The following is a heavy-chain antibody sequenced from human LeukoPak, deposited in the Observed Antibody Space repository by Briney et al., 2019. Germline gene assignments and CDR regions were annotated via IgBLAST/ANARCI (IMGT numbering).Heavy chain of an antibody. CDR1: GFTFSSYS. CDR2: IGRGII. Sequence: PGRSLRLSCAASGFTFSSYSMNWVRQAPGKGLEGGSHIGRGIIYADSVKGRFTISRDNAKNSVYLQMNSLRAEDTAVYYCARDAPAGEKPEYFFDYWGQGTLVTVSS. V-gene: IGHV3-48*04. J-gene: IGHJ4*02. CDR3: ARDAPAGEKPEYFFDY.